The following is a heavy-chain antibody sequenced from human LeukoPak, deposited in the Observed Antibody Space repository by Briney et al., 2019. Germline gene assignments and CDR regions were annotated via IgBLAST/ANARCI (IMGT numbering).Heavy chain of an antibody. CDR3: ARVAEAAAFDS. D-gene: IGHD6-13*01. Sequence: PGGSLRLSCAASEFTFSSYSMTWVRQAPGKGVEWVSSISGNSRYIYYADSMRGRFTISRDNAKNSLYLQMNSLKPEDTAVYYCARVAEAAAFDSWGQGTLVTVSS. V-gene: IGHV3-21*06. CDR2: ISGNSRYI. CDR1: EFTFSSYS. J-gene: IGHJ4*02.